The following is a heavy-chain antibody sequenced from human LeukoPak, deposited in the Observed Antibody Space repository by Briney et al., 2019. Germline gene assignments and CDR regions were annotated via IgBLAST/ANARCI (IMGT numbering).Heavy chain of an antibody. CDR2: IIPIFGTA. V-gene: IGHV1-69*01. D-gene: IGHD3-22*01. J-gene: IGHJ2*01. CDR1: GFTFSSYA. CDR3: ARVHPYYYDSSGYYPGDWYFDL. Sequence: GGSLRLSCAASGFTFSSYAISWVRQAPGQGLEWMGGIIPIFGTANYAQKFQGRVTITADESTSTAYMELSSLRSEDTAVYYCARVHPYYYDSSGYYPGDWYFDLWGRGTLVTVSS.